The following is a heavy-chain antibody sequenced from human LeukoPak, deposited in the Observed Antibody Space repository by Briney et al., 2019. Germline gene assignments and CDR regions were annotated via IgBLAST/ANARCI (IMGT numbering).Heavy chain of an antibody. Sequence: TSETLSLTCTVSGGSISSSSYYWGWIRQPPGKGLEWIGSIYYSGSTYYNPSLKSRVTISVDTSKNQFSLKLSSVTAADTAVYYCARDLWFGESTWGQGTLVTVSS. J-gene: IGHJ5*02. D-gene: IGHD3-10*01. CDR1: GGSISSSSYY. V-gene: IGHV4-39*07. CDR2: IYYSGST. CDR3: ARDLWFGEST.